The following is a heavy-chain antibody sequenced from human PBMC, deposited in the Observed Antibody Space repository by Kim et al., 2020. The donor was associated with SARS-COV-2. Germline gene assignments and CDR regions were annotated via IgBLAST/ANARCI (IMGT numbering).Heavy chain of an antibody. CDR1: GYSISSGYY. CDR2: IYHSGST. CDR3: ARESDPNYGGNSGVLDY. V-gene: IGHV4-38-2*02. J-gene: IGHJ4*02. D-gene: IGHD4-17*01. Sequence: SETLSLTCTVSGYSISSGYYWGWIRQPPGKGLEWIGSIYHSGSTYYNPSLKSRVTISVDTSKNHFSLKLSSVTAADTAVYYCARESDPNYGGNSGVLDYWGQGTLVPVSS.